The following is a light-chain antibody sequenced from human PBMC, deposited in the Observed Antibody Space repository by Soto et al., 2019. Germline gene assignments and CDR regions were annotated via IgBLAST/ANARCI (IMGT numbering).Light chain of an antibody. CDR3: QHRSNWPPYT. CDR2: DAS. CDR1: QGVSSY. V-gene: IGKV3-11*01. J-gene: IGKJ2*01. Sequence: EIVLTQSPATPSLSPGERATLSCRASQGVSSYLAWYQQKPGQAPRLLTYDASNRSAGIPARFSGRGSWTDFTLTISSLEPEDCAVYYCQHRSNWPPYTFGQGTKLEIK.